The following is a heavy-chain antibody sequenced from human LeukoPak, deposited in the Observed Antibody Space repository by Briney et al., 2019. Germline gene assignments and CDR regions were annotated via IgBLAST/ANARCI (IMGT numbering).Heavy chain of an antibody. CDR3: ARDGGDILTGYYNGYYFDY. CDR2: INPIFDTA. CDR1: GYTFTGYY. D-gene: IGHD3-9*01. Sequence: ASVKVSCKASGYTFTGYYMHWVRQAPGQGLEWMGGINPIFDTANYAQKFQGRVTITADKSTSTAYMELSSLRSEDTAVYYCARDGGDILTGYYNGYYFDYWGQGTLVTVSS. J-gene: IGHJ4*02. V-gene: IGHV1-69*06.